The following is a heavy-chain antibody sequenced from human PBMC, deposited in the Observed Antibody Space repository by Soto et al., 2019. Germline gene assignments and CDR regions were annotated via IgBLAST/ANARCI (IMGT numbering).Heavy chain of an antibody. Sequence: QVHLVQSGAEVKKPGASVKVSCKASGYTFTSYGITWVRQAPGQGLAWRGWISAHNGNTDYAQKLQGRVIVTRDTATRTACMELRSLRSDDTAVYYCARGRYGDYWGQGALVTVSS. CDR2: ISAHNGNT. J-gene: IGHJ4*02. V-gene: IGHV1-18*01. CDR3: ARGRYGDY. CDR1: GYTFTSYG. D-gene: IGHD1-1*01.